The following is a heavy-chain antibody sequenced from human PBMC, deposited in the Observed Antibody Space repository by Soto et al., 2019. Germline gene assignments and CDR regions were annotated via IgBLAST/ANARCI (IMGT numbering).Heavy chain of an antibody. CDR3: ARRGSGSYYDY. Sequence: EVQLLESGGGLVQPGGSLRLSCAASGFTFSSYAMRWVRQAPGKGLEWVSAISGSGGSTYYADSVKGRFTISRDNSKNPLYLQMHSLRAEDTAVYYCARRGSGSYYDYWGQGTLVTVSS. CDR2: ISGSGGST. J-gene: IGHJ4*02. CDR1: GFTFSSYA. D-gene: IGHD1-26*01. V-gene: IGHV3-23*01.